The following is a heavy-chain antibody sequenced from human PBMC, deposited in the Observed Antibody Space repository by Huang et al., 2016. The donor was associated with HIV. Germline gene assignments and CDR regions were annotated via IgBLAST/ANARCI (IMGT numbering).Heavy chain of an antibody. V-gene: IGHV1-69*01. Sequence: QVQLEQSGPAVRKPGSSVTVSCQASGGSFMDQIISWVRQAPGQRFEWMGGIIPLFRAPAYAHEFKGRVTMTADESTATIYMELNSLTSEDTAVYYCAMSLRYQYDSRSYWGRYFDYWGQGTLVTVSS. CDR3: AMSLRYQYDSRSYWGRYFDY. J-gene: IGHJ4*02. D-gene: IGHD3-16*01. CDR2: IIPLFRAP. CDR1: GGSFMDQI.